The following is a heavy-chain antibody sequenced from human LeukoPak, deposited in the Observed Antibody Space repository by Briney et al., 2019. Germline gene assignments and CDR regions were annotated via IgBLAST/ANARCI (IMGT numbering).Heavy chain of an antibody. J-gene: IGHJ5*02. V-gene: IGHV4-30-4*08. Sequence: SSETLSLTCTVSGGSISSGDYYWSWIRQPPGKGLEWIGYIYYSGSTYYNPSLKSRVTISVDTSKNQFSLKLSSVTAADTAVYYCARVGLDCSSTSCYLNWFDPWGQRTLVTVSS. D-gene: IGHD2-2*01. CDR3: ARVGLDCSSTSCYLNWFDP. CDR1: GGSISSGDYY. CDR2: IYYSGST.